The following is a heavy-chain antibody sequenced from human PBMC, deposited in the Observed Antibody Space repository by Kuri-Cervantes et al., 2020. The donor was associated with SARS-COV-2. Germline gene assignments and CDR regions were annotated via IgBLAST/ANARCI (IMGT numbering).Heavy chain of an antibody. CDR1: GFTFSSYA. Sequence: GESLKISCAASGFTFSSYAMHWVRQVPGKGLEWVAVISYDGSNKYYADFVKGRFTISRDNSKNTLYLQMNSLRAEDTAVYYCARAGNVLMVYAIAYYMDVWGKGTTVTVSS. CDR3: ARAGNVLMVYAIAYYMDV. D-gene: IGHD2-8*01. CDR2: ISYDGSNK. V-gene: IGHV3-30*04. J-gene: IGHJ6*03.